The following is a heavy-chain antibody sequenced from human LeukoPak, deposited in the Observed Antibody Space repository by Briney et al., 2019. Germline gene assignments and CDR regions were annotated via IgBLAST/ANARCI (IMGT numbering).Heavy chain of an antibody. D-gene: IGHD6-13*01. CDR2: INTNTGNP. Sequence: GASVKVSCKASGYTFTSYAMNWVRQAPGQGLEWMGWINTNTGNPTYAQGFTGRFVFSLDTSVSTAYLQISSLKAEDTAVYYCASIKYGIAAAGKGFDYWGQGTLVTVSS. CDR3: ASIKYGIAAAGKGFDY. V-gene: IGHV7-4-1*02. J-gene: IGHJ4*02. CDR1: GYTFTSYA.